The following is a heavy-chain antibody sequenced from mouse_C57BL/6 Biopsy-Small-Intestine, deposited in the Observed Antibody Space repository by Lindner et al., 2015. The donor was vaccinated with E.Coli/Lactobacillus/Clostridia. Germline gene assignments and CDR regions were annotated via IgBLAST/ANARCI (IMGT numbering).Heavy chain of an antibody. D-gene: IGHD2-3*01. V-gene: IGHV7-3*04. CDR2: IRDKANGYTT. Sequence: VQLQESGGGLVQPGGSLSLSCAASGFTFTDYYMSWVRQPPGKALEWLAFIRDKANGYTTEYGASVKGRFTISRDNSQSILYLQMNALRAEDSATYYCARAKGYSFWYFDVWGAGTTVTVSS. CDR1: GFTFTDYY. CDR3: ARAKGYSFWYFDV. J-gene: IGHJ1*01.